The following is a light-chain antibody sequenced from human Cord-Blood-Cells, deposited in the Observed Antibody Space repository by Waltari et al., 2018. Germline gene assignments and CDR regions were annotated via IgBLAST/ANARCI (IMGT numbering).Light chain of an antibody. J-gene: IGKJ2*01. CDR3: QQYYSTPYT. CDR2: WAS. V-gene: IGKV4-1*01. Sequence: DSVMTQSPDSLAVSLGEGATIHCKSSQIVLYSSNNKNYLAWYQQKPGQPPKLLIYWASTRESGVPDRFSGSGSGTDFTLTISSLQAEDVAVYYCQQYYSTPYTFGQGTKLEIK. CDR1: QIVLYSSNNKNY.